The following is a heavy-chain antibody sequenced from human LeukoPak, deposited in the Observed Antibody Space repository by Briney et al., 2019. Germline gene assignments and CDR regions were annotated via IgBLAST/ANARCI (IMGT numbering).Heavy chain of an antibody. V-gene: IGHV4-39*01. CDR3: AGSYSSTWYSTFDI. Sequence: SETLSLTCTVSGVSLNSNSYYWGWIRQPPGKGLEWIGSINYSGNTYYNPSLESRVTISVDTSKNQFSLNLSSVTAAETSIYYCAGSYSSTWYSTFDIWGQGTMVTVSS. CDR2: INYSGNT. J-gene: IGHJ3*02. CDR1: GVSLNSNSYY. D-gene: IGHD6-13*01.